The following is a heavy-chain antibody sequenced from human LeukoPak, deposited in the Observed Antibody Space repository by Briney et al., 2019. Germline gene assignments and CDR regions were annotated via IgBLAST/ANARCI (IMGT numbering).Heavy chain of an antibody. D-gene: IGHD3-22*01. Sequence: SETLSLTCTVSGYSISSGYYWGWIRQPPGKGLEWIGSIYHSGSTYYNPSLKSRVTISVDTSKNQFSLELSSVTAADTAMYYCARVEGNYYDTSGYYLYWGQGTLVTVFS. CDR3: ARVEGNYYDTSGYYLY. J-gene: IGHJ4*02. CDR2: IYHSGST. CDR1: GYSISSGYY. V-gene: IGHV4-38-2*02.